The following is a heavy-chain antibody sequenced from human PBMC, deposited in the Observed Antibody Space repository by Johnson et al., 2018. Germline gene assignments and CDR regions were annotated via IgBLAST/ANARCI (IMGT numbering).Heavy chain of an antibody. V-gene: IGHV6-1*01. CDR1: GDSVSSNSAA. CDR3: ARGASPSSGWPNTYYYYYMDV. Sequence: QVQLQQAGPGLVKPSQTLSLTCAISGDSVSSNSAAWNWIRQSPSRGLEWLGRTYYRSKWYNDYAVSVKSRITINQDPSKNQSTLQLNSVTPEDTAVYYCARGASPSSGWPNTYYYYYMDVWGKGTTVTVSS. D-gene: IGHD6-19*01. CDR2: TYYRSKWYN. J-gene: IGHJ6*03.